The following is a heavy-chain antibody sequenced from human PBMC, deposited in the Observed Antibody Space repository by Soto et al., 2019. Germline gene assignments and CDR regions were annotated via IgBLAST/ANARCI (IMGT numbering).Heavy chain of an antibody. CDR1: GYTFTSYG. CDR2: ISAYNGNT. J-gene: IGHJ4*02. D-gene: IGHD6-13*01. V-gene: IGHV1-18*01. CDR3: ARDTSSSWPWPPDY. Sequence: ASVKVSCKASGYTFTSYGMSWVRQAPGQGLEWMGWISAYNGNTNYAQKLQGRVTMTTDTSTSTAYMELRSLRSDDTAVYYCARDTSSSWPWPPDYWGQGTLVTVSS.